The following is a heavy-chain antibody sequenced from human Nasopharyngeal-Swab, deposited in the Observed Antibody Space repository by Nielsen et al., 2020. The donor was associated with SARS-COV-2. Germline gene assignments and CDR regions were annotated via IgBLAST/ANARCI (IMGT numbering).Heavy chain of an antibody. D-gene: IGHD3-10*01. CDR3: ARDRGTNEVDY. J-gene: IGHJ4*02. V-gene: IGHV3-33*01. Sequence: VSPAAGKGLEWVAVIWYDGSKKYYGDSGKGRFTISRDNSKNTMYLQMNSLRAEDTAVYYCARDRGTNEVDYWGQGTLVTVSS. CDR2: IWYDGSKK.